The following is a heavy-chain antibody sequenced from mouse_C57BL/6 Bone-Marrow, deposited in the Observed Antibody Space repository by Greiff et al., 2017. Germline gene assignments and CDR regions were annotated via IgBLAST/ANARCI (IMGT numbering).Heavy chain of an antibody. CDR3: SRSSWFSY. CDR1: GYTFTSYW. Sequence: VQLQQPGAELVMPGASVKLSCKASGYTFTSYWMHWVKQRPGQGLEWIGEIDPSDSYTNYNQKFKGKSTLTVDKSSSPAYMQLSSLTSEDAAVYYCSRSSWFSYWGQGTLVTVSA. V-gene: IGHV1-69*01. CDR2: IDPSDSYT. J-gene: IGHJ3*01.